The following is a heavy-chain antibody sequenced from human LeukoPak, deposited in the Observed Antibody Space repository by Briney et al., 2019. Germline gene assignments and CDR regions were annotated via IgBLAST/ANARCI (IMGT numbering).Heavy chain of an antibody. Sequence: PGGSLRLSCAASGFTFSSYAMNWVRQAPGKGLEWVAFIRYDGSNKYYADSVKGRFTISRDNSKNTLYLQMNSLRAEDTAVYYCAKDPSSGYYFDYWGQGTLVTVSS. J-gene: IGHJ4*02. V-gene: IGHV3-30*02. CDR3: AKDPSSGYYFDY. D-gene: IGHD3-22*01. CDR1: GFTFSSYA. CDR2: IRYDGSNK.